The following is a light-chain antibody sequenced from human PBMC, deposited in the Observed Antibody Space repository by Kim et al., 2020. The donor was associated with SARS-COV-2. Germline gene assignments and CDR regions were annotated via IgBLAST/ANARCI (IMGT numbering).Light chain of an antibody. V-gene: IGKV1-5*03. Sequence: DIQMTQSPSTLSASVGDRVTITCRASQIVETYLDWYQQKPGKAPTLLVYQASSLQVGVPSRFSGSGSGAEFTLTINSLQPDDFATYYCQHYIRFPYTFGQGTKLEI. J-gene: IGKJ2*01. CDR2: QAS. CDR1: QIVETY. CDR3: QHYIRFPYT.